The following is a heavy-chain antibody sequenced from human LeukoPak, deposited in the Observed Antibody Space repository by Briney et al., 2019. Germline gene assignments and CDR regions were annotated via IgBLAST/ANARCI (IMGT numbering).Heavy chain of an antibody. D-gene: IGHD2-8*02. V-gene: IGHV3-21*04. CDR3: VRGTDCSATTCYPLSAFDY. CDR2: ISSRGTST. J-gene: IGHJ4*02. Sequence: PGGSLRLSCVASEFIFSDFGMNWVRQVPGKGLEWVAFISSRGTSTFYADSVKGRFTISRDTAKKSLDLQMTSLRADDTAAYYCVRGTDCSATTCYPLSAFDYWGQGTLVTVSS. CDR1: EFIFSDFG.